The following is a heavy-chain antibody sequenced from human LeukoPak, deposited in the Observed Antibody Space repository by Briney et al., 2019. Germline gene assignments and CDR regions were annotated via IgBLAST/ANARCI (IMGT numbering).Heavy chain of an antibody. CDR2: IYSGGST. Sequence: GGSLRLSCAASGFTVSSNYMSWVRQAPGKGLEWVSIIYSGGSTFYADSVKGRFTISRDNSKNTLYLQMNSLKTEDTAVYYCTTSPWAYCSGGSCYPDAFDIWGQGTMVTVSS. V-gene: IGHV3-53*01. CDR1: GFTVSSNY. J-gene: IGHJ3*02. D-gene: IGHD2-15*01. CDR3: TTSPWAYCSGGSCYPDAFDI.